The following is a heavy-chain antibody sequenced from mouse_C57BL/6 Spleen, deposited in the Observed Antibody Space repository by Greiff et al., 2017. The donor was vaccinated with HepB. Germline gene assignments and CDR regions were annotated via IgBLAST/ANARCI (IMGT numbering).Heavy chain of an antibody. Sequence: EVKVVESGPELVKPGASVKMSCKASGYTFTDYNMHWVKQSHGKSLEWIGYINPNNGGTSYNQKFKGKATLTVNKSSSTAYMELRSLTSEDSAVYYCARGGSGTGAMDYWGQGTSVTVSS. CDR1: GYTFTDYN. J-gene: IGHJ4*01. V-gene: IGHV1-22*01. CDR3: ARGGSGTGAMDY. CDR2: INPNNGGT. D-gene: IGHD2-14*01.